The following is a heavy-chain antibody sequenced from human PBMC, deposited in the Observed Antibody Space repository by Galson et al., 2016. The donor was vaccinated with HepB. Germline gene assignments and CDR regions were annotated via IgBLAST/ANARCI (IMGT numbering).Heavy chain of an antibody. CDR3: ARGSIAVAGEFDY. J-gene: IGHJ4*02. CDR2: IIPVFGTA. D-gene: IGHD6-19*01. V-gene: IGHV1-69*06. Sequence: LVKVSCKASGGTFSSYAISWVRQAPGQGLEWMGRIIPVFGTATYAQKFQGRVTITADKSTSTAYMELSSLRSEDTAVYYCARGSIAVAGEFDYWGQGTLVTVSS. CDR1: GGTFSSYA.